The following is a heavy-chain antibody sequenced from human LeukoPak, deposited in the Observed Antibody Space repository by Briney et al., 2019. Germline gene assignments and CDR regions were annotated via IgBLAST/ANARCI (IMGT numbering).Heavy chain of an antibody. V-gene: IGHV3-53*01. J-gene: IGHJ3*02. Sequence: GGSLRLSCAASGFTVSSNYMSWVRQAPGKGLEWVSVIYSGGSTYYADSVKGRFTISRDNSKNTLYLQMNSLRAEDTAVYYCARDQRYCSSTSCYKIDAFDIWGQGTMVTVSS. CDR2: IYSGGST. CDR3: ARDQRYCSSTSCYKIDAFDI. CDR1: GFTVSSNY. D-gene: IGHD2-2*02.